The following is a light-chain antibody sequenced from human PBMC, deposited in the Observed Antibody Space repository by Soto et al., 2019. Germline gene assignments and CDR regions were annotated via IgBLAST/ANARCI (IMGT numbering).Light chain of an antibody. J-gene: IGLJ1*01. CDR1: SSDVGGYNF. CDR2: DVS. V-gene: IGLV2-11*01. CDR3: SSYTSSSTGV. Sequence: QSALTQPRSVSGSPGQSVTISCTGTSSDVGGYNFVSWYQQYPGKAPKIIIYDVSKRPSGVSNRFSGSKSGNTASLTISGLQAEDEADYYCSSYTSSSTGVFGTGTKLTVL.